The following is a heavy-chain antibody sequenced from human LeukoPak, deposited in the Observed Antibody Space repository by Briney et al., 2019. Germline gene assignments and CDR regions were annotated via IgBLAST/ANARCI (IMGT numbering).Heavy chain of an antibody. CDR2: IKQDGSEK. Sequence: GGSLRLSCAASGLTFSNYWMSWVRQAPGKGLEWVANIKQDGSEKYYVDSVKGRFAISRDNAKNSLYLQMNSLRAEDTAVYYCARDRSSGPICSYWGQGTLVTVSS. CDR1: GLTFSNYW. D-gene: IGHD6-6*01. J-gene: IGHJ4*02. CDR3: ARDRSSGPICSY. V-gene: IGHV3-7*01.